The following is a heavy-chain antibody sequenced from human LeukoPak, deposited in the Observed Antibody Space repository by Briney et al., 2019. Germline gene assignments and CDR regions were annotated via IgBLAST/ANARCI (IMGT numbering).Heavy chain of an antibody. CDR2: IYSGGST. J-gene: IGHJ4*02. D-gene: IGHD3-3*01. CDR3: AALSPFWSGSYFDL. Sequence: PSETLSLTCTVSGGSISTYYWTWIRQPPGKGLEWMGYIYSGGSTNYSPSLKSRVTISLDTSKNHFSLKLSSATAADTAVYYCAALSPFWSGSYFDLWGQGTLVTVSS. CDR1: GGSISTYY. V-gene: IGHV4-59*01.